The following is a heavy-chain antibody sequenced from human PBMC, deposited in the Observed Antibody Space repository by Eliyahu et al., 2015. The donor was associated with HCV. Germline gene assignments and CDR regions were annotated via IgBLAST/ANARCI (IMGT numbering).Heavy chain of an antibody. CDR3: ARGGVEIVGATYYGMGV. V-gene: IGHV3-53*01. D-gene: IGHD1-26*01. J-gene: IGHJ6*02. Sequence: EVQLVESGGGLIQPGGSLRLSCAASGFTVSSNYMSWVRQAPGKGLEWVSIIYSGGSTYYADSVKGRFTISRDNSKNTLYLQMNSLRAEDTAVYYCARGGVEIVGATYYGMGVWGQGTTVTVSS. CDR1: GFTVSSNY. CDR2: IYSGGST.